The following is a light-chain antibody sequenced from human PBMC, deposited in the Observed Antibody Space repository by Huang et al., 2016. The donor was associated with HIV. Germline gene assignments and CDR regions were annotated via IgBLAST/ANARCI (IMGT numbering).Light chain of an antibody. CDR1: QSVRSS. V-gene: IGKV3-11*01. J-gene: IGKJ3*01. CDR2: GTA. Sequence: EIVLTQSPATLSLSPGERATLSCKASQSVRSSLAWYQQKPGQAPRRLSYGTANGATGIPARLSGSESGTDFTLTISSLEPEDFAVYYCQQRSNWPRFTFGPGTKVDIK. CDR3: QQRSNWPRFT.